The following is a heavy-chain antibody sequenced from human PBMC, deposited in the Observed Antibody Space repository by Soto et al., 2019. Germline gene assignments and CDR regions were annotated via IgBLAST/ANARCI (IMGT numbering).Heavy chain of an antibody. D-gene: IGHD2-21*02. CDR2: ISNSGGST. CDR3: ANNRGFLVTQYFFDY. CDR1: GFTFKNYA. V-gene: IGHV3-23*01. Sequence: QPGGSLRLSCAASGFTFKNYAMSWVRQAPGKGLEWVSSISNSGGSTYYADSVQGRFTISRDNSKNTLSLQMNSLRAEDTAIYYCANNRGFLVTQYFFDYWGQGTLVTVSS. J-gene: IGHJ4*02.